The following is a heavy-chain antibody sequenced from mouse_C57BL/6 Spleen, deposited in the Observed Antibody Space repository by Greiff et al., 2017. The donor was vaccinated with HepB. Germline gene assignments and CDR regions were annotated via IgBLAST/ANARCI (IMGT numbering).Heavy chain of an antibody. Sequence: VQLQQSGAELVRPGASVTLSCKASGYTFTDYEMHWVKQTPVHGLEWIGAIDPETGGTAYNQKFKGKAILTADKSSSTAYMELRSLTSEDSAVYYGTRSLRPAWFAYWGQGTLVTVSA. CDR3: TRSLRPAWFAY. V-gene: IGHV1-15*01. CDR2: IDPETGGT. D-gene: IGHD1-2*01. J-gene: IGHJ3*01. CDR1: GYTFTDYE.